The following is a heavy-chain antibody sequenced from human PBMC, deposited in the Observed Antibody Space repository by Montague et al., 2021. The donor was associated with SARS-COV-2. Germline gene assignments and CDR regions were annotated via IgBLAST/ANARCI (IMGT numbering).Heavy chain of an antibody. CDR3: AREDLLWFGESRGMDV. J-gene: IGHJ6*02. D-gene: IGHD3-10*01. CDR1: GDSISNYY. V-gene: IGHV4-59*13. Sequence: SETLSLTSTVSGDSISNYYWTWIRQSPGKGLEWIGYIYYSGSTNYNPSLKSRVTISLDTSKNQFSLKLSSVTAEDTAVYYCAREDLLWFGESRGMDVWGQGTTVTVSS. CDR2: IYYSGST.